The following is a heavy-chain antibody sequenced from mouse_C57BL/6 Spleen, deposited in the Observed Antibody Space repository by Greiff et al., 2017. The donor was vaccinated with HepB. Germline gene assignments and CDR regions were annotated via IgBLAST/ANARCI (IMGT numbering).Heavy chain of an antibody. V-gene: IGHV1-69*01. J-gene: IGHJ2*01. CDR1: GYTFTSYW. CDR3: ARSQYYGSTLLDY. D-gene: IGHD1-1*01. CDR2: IDPSNSYT. Sequence: QVQLQQPGAELVMPGASVKLSCKASGYTFTSYWMHWVKQRPGQGLEWIGEIDPSNSYTNYNQKFKGKSTCTVDKSSSTAYMQLSSLTSEDAAVYYCARSQYYGSTLLDYWGKGTTLTVSS.